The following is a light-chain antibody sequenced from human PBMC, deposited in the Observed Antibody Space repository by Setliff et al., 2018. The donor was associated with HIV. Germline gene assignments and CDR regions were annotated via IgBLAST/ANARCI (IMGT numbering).Light chain of an antibody. CDR2: DVT. J-gene: IGLJ3*02. Sequence: QSALTQPASVSGSPGQSITISCTGSSSDIGDYESVSWYQQHPGEVPKLMVYDVTKLPSGVSDRFSASKSGNTASLTISGLQADDEVHYYCCSYAGADTWMFGGGTKVTVL. V-gene: IGLV2-23*02. CDR3: CSYAGADTWM. CDR1: SSDIGDYES.